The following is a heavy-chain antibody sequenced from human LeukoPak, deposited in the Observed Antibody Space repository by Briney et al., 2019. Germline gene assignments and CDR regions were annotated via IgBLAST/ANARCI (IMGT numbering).Heavy chain of an antibody. J-gene: IGHJ5*02. CDR3: VRVPSRWIDP. Sequence: ASVKVSCKASGYTFTSYDINWVRQATGQGLEWMGWMNPNSGNTGYAQKFQGRVTMTRNTSISTAYMDLSRLRSDDTAVYYCVRVPSRWIDPWGQGTLVTVSS. CDR1: GYTFTSYD. CDR2: MNPNSGNT. V-gene: IGHV1-8*01.